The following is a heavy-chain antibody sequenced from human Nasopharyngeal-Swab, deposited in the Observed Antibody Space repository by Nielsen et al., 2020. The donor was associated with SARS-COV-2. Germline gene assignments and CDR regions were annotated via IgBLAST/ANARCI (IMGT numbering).Heavy chain of an antibody. D-gene: IGHD5-18*01. V-gene: IGHV4-34*01. CDR1: GGSFSGYY. J-gene: IGHJ4*02. Sequence: SETLSLTCAVYGGSFSGYYWSWIRQPPGKGLEWIGEINHSGSTNYNPSLKSRVTISVDTSKNQFSLKLSSVTAADTAVYYCARRGQLRSPDGLGYWGQGTLVTVSS. CDR2: INHSGST. CDR3: ARRGQLRSPDGLGY.